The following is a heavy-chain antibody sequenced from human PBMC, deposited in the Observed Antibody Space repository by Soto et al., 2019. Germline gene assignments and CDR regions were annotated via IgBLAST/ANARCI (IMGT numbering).Heavy chain of an antibody. CDR1: GFTVSTKY. CDR3: ARDPWAADY. J-gene: IGHJ4*02. CDR2: IYSGGST. D-gene: IGHD3-16*01. V-gene: IGHV3-66*01. Sequence: EVQLVESGGGLVQPGGSLRLSCAASGFTVSTKYMSWVRQAPGKGLEWVSVIYSGGSTFYADSVRGRFTISRANSKNTVNLQMDSLTAEDTAVYYCARDPWAADYWGQGTLVTVSS.